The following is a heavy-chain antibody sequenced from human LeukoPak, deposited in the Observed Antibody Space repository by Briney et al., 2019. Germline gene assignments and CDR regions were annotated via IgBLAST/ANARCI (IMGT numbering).Heavy chain of an antibody. Sequence: ASVKVSCKASGYTFTNYDINWVRQATGQRLEWMGWMNPNSGNTGYAQKFQGRVSITRNTSISTAYMELSSLRSEDTAIYYCARRNIAARRGSWFDPWAQGTLVTVSS. D-gene: IGHD6-6*01. CDR3: ARRNIAARRGSWFDP. CDR1: GYTFTNYD. J-gene: IGHJ5*02. V-gene: IGHV1-8*03. CDR2: MNPNSGNT.